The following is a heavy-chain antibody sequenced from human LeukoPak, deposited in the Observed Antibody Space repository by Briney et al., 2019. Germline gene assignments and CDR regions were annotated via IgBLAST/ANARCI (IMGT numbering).Heavy chain of an antibody. CDR1: GYTFSGYY. D-gene: IGHD3-9*01. J-gene: IGHJ4*02. CDR3: AKEYFDSGHPPFYFDY. CDR2: INPNSGGT. Sequence: GASVKVSCKASGYTFSGYYMHWVRQAPGQGLEWMGWINPNSGGTDYAQKFQGRVTMTRDTSISTAHMELSRLRSDDTAVYYCAKEYFDSGHPPFYFDYWGQGTLVTVSS. V-gene: IGHV1-2*02.